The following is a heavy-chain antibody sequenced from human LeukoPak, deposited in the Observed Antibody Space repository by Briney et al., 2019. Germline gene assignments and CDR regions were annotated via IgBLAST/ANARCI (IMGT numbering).Heavy chain of an antibody. V-gene: IGHV4-34*01. Sequence: PSETLSLTCAVYGGSFSGYYWSWIRKPPGTGQEWIGEINHSGSTNYNPSLKRRVTVTVDTAKNQFFLKLSSVTAADTAVYYCAREVDDRMPADWFDPCGQGALVTVSS. CDR3: AREVDDRMPADWFDP. CDR2: INHSGST. J-gene: IGHJ5*02. D-gene: IGHD2-2*01. CDR1: GGSFSGYY.